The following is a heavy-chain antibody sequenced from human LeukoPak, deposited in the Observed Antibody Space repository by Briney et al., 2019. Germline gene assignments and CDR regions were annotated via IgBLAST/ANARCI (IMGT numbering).Heavy chain of an antibody. CDR1: GGSISSSSYY. Sequence: SETLSLTCTVSGGSISSSSYYWGWIRQPPGKGLEWIGSIYYSGSTYYNPSLKSRVTISVDTSKNQFSLRLSSVTAADTAVYYCARQLGPGATFDYWGQGTLVTVSS. CDR2: IYYSGST. V-gene: IGHV4-39*01. D-gene: IGHD1-26*01. J-gene: IGHJ4*02. CDR3: ARQLGPGATFDY.